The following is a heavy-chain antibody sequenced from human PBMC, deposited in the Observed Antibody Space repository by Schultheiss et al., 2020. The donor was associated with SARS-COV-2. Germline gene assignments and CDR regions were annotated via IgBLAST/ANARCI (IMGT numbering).Heavy chain of an antibody. CDR2: ISYDGSNK. CDR3: ARGDIVVVPAAMSFDY. V-gene: IGHV3-30-3*01. D-gene: IGHD2-2*01. Sequence: GGSLRLSCAASGFTFSSYAMSWVRQAPGKGLEWVAVISYDGSNKYYADSVKGRFTISRDNSKNTLYLQMNSLRAEDTAVYYCARGDIVVVPAAMSFDYWGQGTLVTVSS. J-gene: IGHJ4*02. CDR1: GFTFSSYA.